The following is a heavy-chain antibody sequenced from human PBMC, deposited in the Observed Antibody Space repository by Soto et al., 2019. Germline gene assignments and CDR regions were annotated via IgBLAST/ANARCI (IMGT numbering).Heavy chain of an antibody. CDR2: ISGSGGST. J-gene: IGHJ4*02. CDR3: AKRGPILGVVMEAPFDY. V-gene: IGHV3-23*01. Sequence: GGSLRLSCAASGFTFSSYAMSWVRQAPGKGLEWVSAISGSGGSTYYADSVKGRFTISRDNSKNTLYLQMNSLRAEDTAVYYCAKRGPILGVVMEAPFDYWGQGTLVTVSS. CDR1: GFTFSSYA. D-gene: IGHD3-3*01.